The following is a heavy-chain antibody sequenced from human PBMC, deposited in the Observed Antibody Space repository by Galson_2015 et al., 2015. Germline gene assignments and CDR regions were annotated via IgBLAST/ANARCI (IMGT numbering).Heavy chain of an antibody. CDR2: INPNDGAT. D-gene: IGHD2-8*01. CDR3: ARELMGGTNFDY. Sequence: QSGAEVKKAGESLKISCKASGYSFTSYHVHWVRQAPGQGLEWMGIINPNDGATSYAQKFQGRVTMTRDTSTSTVYMELSSLRSEDTAIYYCARELMGGTNFDYWGLGTLVTVSS. J-gene: IGHJ4*02. CDR1: GYSFTSYH. V-gene: IGHV1-46*01.